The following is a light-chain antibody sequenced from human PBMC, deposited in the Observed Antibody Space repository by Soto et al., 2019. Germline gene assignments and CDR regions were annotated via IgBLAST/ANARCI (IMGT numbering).Light chain of an antibody. J-gene: IGKJ1*01. CDR1: QTVSSSY. CDR3: QQYCQQYGSSPPSWT. V-gene: IGKV3-20*01. Sequence: ETVLTQSPGTLSLSPGERATLSCRASQTVSSSYLAWYQQKPGQAPRLFIYGASGRATGITDRFSGSGPGTDFTIHISRLEPEDFAVYYCQQYCQQYGSSPPSWTFGQGTRVEIK. CDR2: GAS.